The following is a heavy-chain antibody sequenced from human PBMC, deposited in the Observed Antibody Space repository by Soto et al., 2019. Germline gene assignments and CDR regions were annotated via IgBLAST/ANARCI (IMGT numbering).Heavy chain of an antibody. J-gene: IGHJ6*02. V-gene: IGHV3-23*01. CDR1: GFTFSSYA. Sequence: PGGPLRLSCAASGFTFSSYAMSGVGQAPGKGLEWVSGISGSGGSTYYAKPVKARFTISRDNSQNTMYLQMNSLRAEDTAVYYWAKNTYCSSTSCYDYYYYGMDVWGQGTTVTV. CDR3: AKNTYCSSTSCYDYYYYGMDV. CDR2: ISGSGGST. D-gene: IGHD2-2*01.